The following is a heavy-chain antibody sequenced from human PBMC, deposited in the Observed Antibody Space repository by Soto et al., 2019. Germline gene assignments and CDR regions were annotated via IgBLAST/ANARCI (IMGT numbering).Heavy chain of an antibody. CDR1: GGSISRGDYY. V-gene: IGHV4-30-4*01. Sequence: SETLSLTCTVSGGSISRGDYYWSWIREPPGKGLEWIGYIYYSGSTYYNPSLKSRVTISVDTSKNQFSLKLSSVTAADTAVYNCARHVKDGYPYYFDYWGQGTLVTVSS. D-gene: IGHD5-12*01. CDR3: ARHVKDGYPYYFDY. CDR2: IYYSGST. J-gene: IGHJ4*02.